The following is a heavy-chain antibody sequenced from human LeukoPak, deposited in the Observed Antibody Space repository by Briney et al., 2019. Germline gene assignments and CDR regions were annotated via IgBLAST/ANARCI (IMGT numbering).Heavy chain of an antibody. J-gene: IGHJ5*02. CDR3: ARDSGYDVRNWFDP. D-gene: IGHD5-12*01. CDR2: IPYDGSNK. Sequence: GRSLRLSCAASGFTFSSYAMHWVRQAPGKGLEWVAVIPYDGSNKYYADSVKGRFTISRDNSKNTLYLQMNSLRAEDTAVYYCARDSGYDVRNWFDPWGQGTLVTVSS. CDR1: GFTFSSYA. V-gene: IGHV3-30-3*01.